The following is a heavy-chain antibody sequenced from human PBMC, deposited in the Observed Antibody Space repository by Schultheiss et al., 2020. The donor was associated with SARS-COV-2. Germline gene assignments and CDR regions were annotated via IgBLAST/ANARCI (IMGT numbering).Heavy chain of an antibody. V-gene: IGHV3-64*01. CDR1: GFTFSSYA. D-gene: IGHD3-10*01. J-gene: IGHJ4*02. CDR3: ANSGGGDY. CDR2: ISSNGGST. Sequence: GGSLRLSCAASGFTFSSYAMDWVRQAPGKGLEYVSAISSNGGSTYYANSVKGRFTISRDNSKNTLYLQMGSLRAEDTAVYYCANSGGGDYWGQGTLVTVSS.